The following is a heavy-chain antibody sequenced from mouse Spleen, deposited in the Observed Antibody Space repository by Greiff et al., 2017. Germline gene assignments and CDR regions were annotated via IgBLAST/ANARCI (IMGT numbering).Heavy chain of an antibody. CDR1: GYTFTDYA. J-gene: IGHJ3*01. Sequence: VKLMESGAELVRPGVSVKISCKGSGYTFTDYAMHWVKQSHAKSLEWIGVISTYYGDASYNQKFKGKATMTVDKSSSTAYMELARLTSEDSAIYYCARSDYGSRAWFAYWGQGTLVTVSA. CDR2: ISTYYGDA. D-gene: IGHD1-1*01. CDR3: ARSDYGSRAWFAY. V-gene: IGHV1S137*01.